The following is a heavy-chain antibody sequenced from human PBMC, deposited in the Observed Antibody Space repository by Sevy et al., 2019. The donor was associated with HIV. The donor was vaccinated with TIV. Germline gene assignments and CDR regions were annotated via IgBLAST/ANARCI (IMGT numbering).Heavy chain of an antibody. CDR2: ITSTGSTT. J-gene: IGHJ4*02. CDR1: GFIFGNHA. D-gene: IGHD2-15*01. V-gene: IGHV3-23*01. Sequence: GGSLRLSCAASGFIFGNHAMSWVRQTPGRGLEWVSGITSTGSTTYYMDSVKGRFTISRYNSKNTLYLQMNSLRAEDTAVYYCAKDLGWPLCGQGTLVTVSS. CDR3: AKDLGWPL.